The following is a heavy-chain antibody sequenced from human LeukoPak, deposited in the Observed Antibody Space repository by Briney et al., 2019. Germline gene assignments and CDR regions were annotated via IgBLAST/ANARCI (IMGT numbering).Heavy chain of an antibody. J-gene: IGHJ4*02. CDR2: IYYSGST. Sequence: SSETLSLTCTVSGGSISSSSYYWGWIRQPPGKGLEWIGSIYYSGSTYYNPSLKSRVTISVDTSKNQFSLKLSSVTAADTAVYYCARGRSRYYGSGSYYSPFDYWGQGTLVTVSS. CDR3: ARGRSRYYGSGSYYSPFDY. V-gene: IGHV4-39*01. CDR1: GGSISSSSYY. D-gene: IGHD3-10*01.